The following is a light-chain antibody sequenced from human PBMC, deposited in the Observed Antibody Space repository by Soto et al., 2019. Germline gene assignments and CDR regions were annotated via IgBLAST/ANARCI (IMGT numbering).Light chain of an antibody. J-gene: IGLJ2*01. CDR2: DNN. CDR3: ATWDGSLPGEV. V-gene: IGLV1-51*01. Sequence: QSALTQSPSVSAAPGQQVTISCSGSSSNIGNNYVSWYQQLPGTAPKLLIYDNNKRPSGIPDRFSGSKSGTSVTLDITGLQTGDEADYYCATWDGSLPGEVFGGGTKLTVL. CDR1: SSNIGNNY.